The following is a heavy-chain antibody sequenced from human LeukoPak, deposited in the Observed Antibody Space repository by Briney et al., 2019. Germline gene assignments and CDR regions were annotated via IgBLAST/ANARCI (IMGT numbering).Heavy chain of an antibody. V-gene: IGHV4-34*01. Sequence: SETLSLTCAVYGGSFSGYYWSWIRQPPGKGLEWIGEINHSGSTNYNPSLKSRVTISVDTSKNQFSLKLSSVTAADTAVYYCARGYCSGGSCYMEEHWGQGTLVTVSS. D-gene: IGHD2-15*01. CDR1: GGSFSGYY. CDR2: INHSGST. CDR3: ARGYCSGGSCYMEEH. J-gene: IGHJ4*02.